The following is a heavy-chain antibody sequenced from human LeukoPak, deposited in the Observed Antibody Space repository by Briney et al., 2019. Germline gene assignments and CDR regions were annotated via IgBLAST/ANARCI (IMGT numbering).Heavy chain of an antibody. J-gene: IGHJ4*02. Sequence: ASVKVSCKASGYTFTDYYMHWVRQAPGQGLEWMGWVNPNSGGTNYAQTFQGRVTLTRDTSISTAYMELSRLRSDDTAVYYCAGTPAGVHYYLDYWGQGTLVTVSS. CDR2: VNPNSGGT. D-gene: IGHD1-14*01. CDR1: GYTFTDYY. CDR3: AGTPAGVHYYLDY. V-gene: IGHV1-2*02.